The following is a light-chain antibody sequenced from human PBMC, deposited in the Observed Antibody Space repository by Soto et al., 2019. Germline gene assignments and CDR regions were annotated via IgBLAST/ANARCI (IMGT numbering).Light chain of an antibody. V-gene: IGKV3-20*01. Sequence: IVMTQSPATLSVSPGERATLSCRASQAISDNLAWYQHKPGQPPRLLIYGASSRATGIPDRFSGSGSGTDFTLTISRLEPEDFAVYYCQQYGSSPLTFGGGTKVDI. CDR1: QAISDN. J-gene: IGKJ4*01. CDR2: GAS. CDR3: QQYGSSPLT.